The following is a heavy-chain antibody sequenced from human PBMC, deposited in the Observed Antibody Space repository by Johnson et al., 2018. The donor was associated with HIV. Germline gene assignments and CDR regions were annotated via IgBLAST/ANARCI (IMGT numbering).Heavy chain of an antibody. J-gene: IGHJ3*02. CDR3: ARDQATAEDDAFDI. Sequence: QVQLVESGGGLVQPGGSLRLSCAASGFTFSSYAMHWVRQAPGKGLEWVAVISYDGSNKYYADSVKGRFTIPRDNSKNTLYLQMNSLRAEDTAVYYCARDQATAEDDAFDIWGQGTMVTVSS. D-gene: IGHD5-18*01. CDR2: ISYDGSNK. CDR1: GFTFSSYA. V-gene: IGHV3-30*04.